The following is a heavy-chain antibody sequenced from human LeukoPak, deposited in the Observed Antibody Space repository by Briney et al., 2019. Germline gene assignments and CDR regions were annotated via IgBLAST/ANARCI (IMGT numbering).Heavy chain of an antibody. J-gene: IGHJ5*02. CDR3: AREPYGSGNNWFDP. Sequence: SETLSLTCAVYGGSFSGYYWSWIRQPPGKGLEWIGEINHSGSTNYNPSLKSRVTISVDTFKNQFSLKLSSVTAADTAVYYCAREPYGSGNNWFDPWGQGTLVTVSS. CDR1: GGSFSGYY. D-gene: IGHD3-10*01. V-gene: IGHV4-34*01. CDR2: INHSGST.